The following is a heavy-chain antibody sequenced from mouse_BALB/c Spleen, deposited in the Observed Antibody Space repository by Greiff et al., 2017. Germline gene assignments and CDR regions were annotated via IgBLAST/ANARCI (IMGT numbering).Heavy chain of an antibody. V-gene: IGHV3-2*02. CDR2: ISYSGST. CDR3: ASPSYYQGYFDV. Sequence: EVQLQESGPGLVKPSQSLSLTCTVTGYSITSDYAWNWIRQFPGNKLEWMGYISYSGSTSYNPSLKSRISITRDTSKNQFFLQLNSVTTEDTATYYCASPSYYQGYFDVWGAGTTVTVSS. D-gene: IGHD1-1*01. J-gene: IGHJ1*01. CDR1: GYSITSDYA.